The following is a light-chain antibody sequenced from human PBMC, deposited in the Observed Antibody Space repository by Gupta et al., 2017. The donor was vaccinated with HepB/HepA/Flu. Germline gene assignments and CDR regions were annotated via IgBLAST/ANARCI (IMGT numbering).Light chain of an antibody. V-gene: IGKV1-39*01. CDR2: AAS. J-gene: IGKJ2*04. Sequence: DIQMTQSPSSLSASVGDRVTITCRTSQNIGRYLNWYQQKPGKPPKILIYAASSSQTGVPSRFTGSGSGTDFTLTISRLQPEDFATYYCQHSDTTPRSFGQGTKLEI. CDR3: QHSDTTPRS. CDR1: QNIGRY.